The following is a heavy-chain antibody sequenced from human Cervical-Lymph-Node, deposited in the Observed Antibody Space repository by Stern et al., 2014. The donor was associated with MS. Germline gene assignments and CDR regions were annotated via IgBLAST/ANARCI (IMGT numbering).Heavy chain of an antibody. D-gene: IGHD6-13*01. CDR2: IWYYGSNK. V-gene: IGHV3-33*06. Sequence: QVQLVESGGGVVQPGRSLRLSCAASGFTFSSYGMHWVRQAPGKGLEWGALIWYYGSNKYYADSVKGRFTISRDNSKNTLYLQLNSLRAEDTAVYYCAKSSQISTWSVDYWGQGSLVTVSS. J-gene: IGHJ4*02. CDR3: AKSSQISTWSVDY. CDR1: GFTFSSYG.